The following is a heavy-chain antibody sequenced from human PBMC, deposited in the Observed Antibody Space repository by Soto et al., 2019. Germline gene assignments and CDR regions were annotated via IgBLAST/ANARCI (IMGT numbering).Heavy chain of an antibody. J-gene: IGHJ5*02. CDR3: AKNQGVELVPLATVDWFDP. CDR2: INQYADEK. V-gene: IGHV3-7*03. D-gene: IGHD1-26*01. Sequence: PGGSLRLSCAASGFTFGGYYMTWVRQAPGKGLEWVAIINQYADEKYYADAVKGRFTISRDNSKSTVYLELNNLSAEDTAVYHCAKNQGVELVPLATVDWFDPWGQGSVVTVSS. CDR1: GFTFGGYY.